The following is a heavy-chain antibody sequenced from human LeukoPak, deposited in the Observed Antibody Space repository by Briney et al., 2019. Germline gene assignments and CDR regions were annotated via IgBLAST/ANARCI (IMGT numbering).Heavy chain of an antibody. Sequence: SETLSLTCTVSGGSIRSHYWSWIRQPPGKGLEGSGYIDHSGSTNYNSSLKSRVTISVDTSKNQFSLKVSSVTAADTAVYYCARVGVDGYSYGYPDYWGQGTLVTVSS. V-gene: IGHV4-59*11. CDR2: IDHSGST. CDR3: ARVGVDGYSYGYPDY. D-gene: IGHD5-18*01. J-gene: IGHJ4*02. CDR1: GGSIRSHY.